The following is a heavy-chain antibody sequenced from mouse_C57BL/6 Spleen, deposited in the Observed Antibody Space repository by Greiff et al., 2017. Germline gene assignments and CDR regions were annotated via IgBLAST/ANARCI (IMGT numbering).Heavy chain of an antibody. V-gene: IGHV1-55*01. Sequence: QVQLQQPGAELVKPGASVKMSCKASGYTFTSYWITWVKQRPGQGLEWIGDIYPGSGSTNYNEKFKSKATLTIETSSSTAYMQLSSLTSEDSAVYYGARETGPYAMDYWGQGTSVTVSS. J-gene: IGHJ4*01. D-gene: IGHD4-1*01. CDR1: GYTFTSYW. CDR2: IYPGSGST. CDR3: ARETGPYAMDY.